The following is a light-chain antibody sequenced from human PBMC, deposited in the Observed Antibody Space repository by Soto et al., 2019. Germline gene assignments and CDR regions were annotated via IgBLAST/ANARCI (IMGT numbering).Light chain of an antibody. Sequence: DIQMTQSPSSLSASVGDRVTITCRARQDISSYLAWYQQKPGKVPMLLIYAASTLQSGVPSRFRGSGSWTDFTPTISSLQTEDVAHYYGQKYNSAPSLTCGGGTKVEIK. CDR3: QKYNSAPSLT. V-gene: IGKV1-27*01. CDR2: AAS. CDR1: QDISSY. J-gene: IGKJ4*01.